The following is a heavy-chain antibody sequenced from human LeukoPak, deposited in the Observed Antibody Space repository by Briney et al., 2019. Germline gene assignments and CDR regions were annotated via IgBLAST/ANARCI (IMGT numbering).Heavy chain of an antibody. Sequence: GGSLRLSCAASGFTFDDYGMSWVRQVPGKGLEWVSGINWDGTNTGYADSVKGRFTISRDNSKNALYLQMNSLRAEDTAVYYCAKSTMIVVVIPPFDYWGQGTLVTVSS. CDR3: AKSTMIVVVIPPFDY. V-gene: IGHV3-20*04. J-gene: IGHJ4*02. CDR2: INWDGTNT. D-gene: IGHD3-22*01. CDR1: GFTFDDYG.